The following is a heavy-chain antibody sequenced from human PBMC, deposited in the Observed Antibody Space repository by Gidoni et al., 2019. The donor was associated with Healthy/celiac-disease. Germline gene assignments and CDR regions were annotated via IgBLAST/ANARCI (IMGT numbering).Heavy chain of an antibody. V-gene: IGHV3-30-3*01. CDR1: GFTFSSYA. CDR3: AREGPAVGAFDI. CDR2: ISNDGSNK. Sequence: QVQLVESGGGVVQPGRSLRLSCAASGFTFSSYAVHWVRQAPGKGLEWVAVISNDGSNKYYADSVKGRFTISRDNSKNTLYLQMNSLRAEDTAVYYCAREGPAVGAFDIWGQGTMVTVSS. J-gene: IGHJ3*02.